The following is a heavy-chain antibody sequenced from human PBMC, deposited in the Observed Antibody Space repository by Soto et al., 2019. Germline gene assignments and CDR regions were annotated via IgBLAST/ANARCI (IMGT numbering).Heavy chain of an antibody. J-gene: IGHJ4*02. CDR3: ARDSEAAGYHY. D-gene: IGHD5-18*01. CDR1: SGSVSSGTYY. CDR2: IYSSGST. Sequence: QVQLQESGPGLVKPSETLSLTCSDSSGSVSSGTYYWSWIRQPPGRGLEWIRHIYSSGSTTYNPSLKSRVTISVDTSKNQFSLILSSVTAADTAMYYCARDSEAAGYHYGGQGTLVTVSS. V-gene: IGHV4-61*01.